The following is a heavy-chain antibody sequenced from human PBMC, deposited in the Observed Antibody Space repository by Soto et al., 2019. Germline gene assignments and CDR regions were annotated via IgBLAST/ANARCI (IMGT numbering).Heavy chain of an antibody. CDR2: INPSGGST. V-gene: IGHV1-46*01. D-gene: IGHD3-10*01. CDR3: ARVNEPLWFGEKFSYYYGMDV. CDR1: GYTFTSYY. Sequence: ASVKVSCKASGYTFTSYYMHWLRQAPGQGLEWMGIINPSGGSTSYAQKFQGRVTMTRDTSTSTVYMELSSLRSEDTAVYYCARVNEPLWFGEKFSYYYGMDVWGQGTTVTVSS. J-gene: IGHJ6*02.